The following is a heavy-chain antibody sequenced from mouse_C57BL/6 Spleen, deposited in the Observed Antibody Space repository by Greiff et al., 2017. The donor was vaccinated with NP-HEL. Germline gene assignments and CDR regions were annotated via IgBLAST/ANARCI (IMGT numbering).Heavy chain of an antibody. CDR2: ISSGSSTI. CDR3: ARPGDYSNTWFAY. J-gene: IGHJ3*01. Sequence: DVMLVESGGGLVKPGGSLKLSCAASGFTFSDYGMHWVRQAPEKGLEWVAYISSGSSTIYYADTVKGRFTISRDNAKNTLFLQMTSLRSEDTAMYYCARPGDYSNTWFAYWGQGTLVTVSA. V-gene: IGHV5-17*01. CDR1: GFTFSDYG. D-gene: IGHD2-5*01.